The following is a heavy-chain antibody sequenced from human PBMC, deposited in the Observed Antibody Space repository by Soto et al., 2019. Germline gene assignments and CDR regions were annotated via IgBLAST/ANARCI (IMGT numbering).Heavy chain of an antibody. Sequence: GGSLILSCPTSGFSVSSSDMTWVRQAPGKGLEYVSSINYSGRYMFYAGSLRGRFTVSRDNAKNSLYLQMNSLRAEDTAVYYCARKSSSDSTGYDYFDYWGQGTLVTVSS. J-gene: IGHJ4*02. D-gene: IGHD3-22*01. CDR2: INYSGRYM. CDR1: GFSVSSSD. V-gene: IGHV3-21*06. CDR3: ARKSSSDSTGYDYFDY.